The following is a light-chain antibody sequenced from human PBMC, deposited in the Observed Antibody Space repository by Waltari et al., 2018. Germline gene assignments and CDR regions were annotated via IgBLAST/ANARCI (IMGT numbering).Light chain of an antibody. J-gene: IGKJ1*01. V-gene: IGKV2-24*01. CDR3: MQATQFPRT. CDR1: QSLVHTNGNNY. Sequence: DIVMTQTPLSSPVTLGQPASIFCRSSQSLVHTNGNNYLSWLQQRPGQPPRLLIYQISNRFSGVPDRFSGSGAGTDFTLKISRVEAEDVGVYYCMQATQFPRTFGQGTQLEIK. CDR2: QIS.